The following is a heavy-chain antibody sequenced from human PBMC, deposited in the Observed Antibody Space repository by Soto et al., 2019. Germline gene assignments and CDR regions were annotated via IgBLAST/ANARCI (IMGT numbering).Heavy chain of an antibody. Sequence: QVQLVESGGGVVQPGRSLRLSCSASGFTFSTYGMHWVRQAPGKGLEWVAVISYDGSNKYYDATKTYYAASVKGRFTICCDNSKNTLYFHMNSLRAEDTAVYYCLKDRTDEKWYDSLDYWGQGTPVTVSS. CDR1: GFTFSTYG. J-gene: IGHJ4*02. CDR3: LKDRTDEKWYDSLDY. V-gene: IGHV3-30*18. CDR2: ISYDGSNK. D-gene: IGHD3-16*01.